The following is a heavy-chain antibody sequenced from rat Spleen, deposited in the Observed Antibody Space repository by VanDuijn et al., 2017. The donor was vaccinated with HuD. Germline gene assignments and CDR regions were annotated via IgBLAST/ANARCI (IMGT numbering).Heavy chain of an antibody. CDR3: ARPNYPGFNYFDY. V-gene: IGHV5-25*01. CDR2: ISTGGTRT. D-gene: IGHD1-4*01. Sequence: EVQLVESDGGLVQPGRSLKLSCAASGFTFSDYYMAWVRQAPTKGLEWVGYISTGGTRTYYRDSVKGRFTISRDDAKSFLYLQMDSLRSEDTATYYCARPNYPGFNYFDYWGQGVMVTVSS. CDR1: GFTFSDYY. J-gene: IGHJ2*01.